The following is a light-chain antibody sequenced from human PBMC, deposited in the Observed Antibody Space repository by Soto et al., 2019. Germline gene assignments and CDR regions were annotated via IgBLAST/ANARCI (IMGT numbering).Light chain of an antibody. Sequence: QSVLTQPPSVSAAPGQKVTISCSGSNSNIGNNYVSWYQQVPGTATKLLIYNNDKRPSGIPDRFSGSWSGTSATLGITGLQTGDEADYYCGTWDTGLSAGVFGGGTKLTVL. V-gene: IGLV1-51*01. CDR3: GTWDTGLSAGV. J-gene: IGLJ2*01. CDR2: NND. CDR1: NSNIGNNY.